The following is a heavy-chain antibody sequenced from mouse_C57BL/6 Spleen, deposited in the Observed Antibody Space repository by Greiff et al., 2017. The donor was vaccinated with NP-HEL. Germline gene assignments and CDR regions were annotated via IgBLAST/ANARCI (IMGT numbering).Heavy chain of an antibody. CDR2: IDPSDSYT. Sequence: WVKQRPGQGLEWIGEIDPSDSYTNYNQKFKGKATLTVDTSSSTAYMQLSRLTSEDSAVYYCARRGITTVVAPAYWGQGTLVTVSA. CDR3: ARRGITTVVAPAY. V-gene: IGHV1-50*01. D-gene: IGHD1-1*01. J-gene: IGHJ3*01.